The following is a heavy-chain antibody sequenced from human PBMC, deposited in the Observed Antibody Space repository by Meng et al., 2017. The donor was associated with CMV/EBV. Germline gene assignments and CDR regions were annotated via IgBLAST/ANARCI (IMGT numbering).Heavy chain of an antibody. V-gene: IGHV3-7*01. Sequence: GGSLRLSCAASGFTFSSYWMSWVRQAPGKGLEWVANIKQDGSEKYYVDSVKGRFTISRDNAKNSLYLQMNSLRAEDTAVYYCARDRYYDFWSGYYSDYYGMDVWGQGTTVTVSS. CDR1: GFTFSSYW. CDR3: ARDRYYDFWSGYYSDYYGMDV. CDR2: IKQDGSEK. J-gene: IGHJ6*02. D-gene: IGHD3-3*01.